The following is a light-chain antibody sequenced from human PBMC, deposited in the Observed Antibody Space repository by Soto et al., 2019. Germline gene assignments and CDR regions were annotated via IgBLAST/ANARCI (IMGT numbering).Light chain of an antibody. V-gene: IGKV3-15*01. Sequence: RVMTQSPATLSVSPGERAPPSCRASQSVRSSLAWYQQKPGQAPRLLIHGASTRAPGIPARFSGSGSGTDFTLTITSLQSEDFAVYYCQQYDNWPQTFGQGTKVDIK. CDR1: QSVRSS. J-gene: IGKJ1*01. CDR3: QQYDNWPQT. CDR2: GAS.